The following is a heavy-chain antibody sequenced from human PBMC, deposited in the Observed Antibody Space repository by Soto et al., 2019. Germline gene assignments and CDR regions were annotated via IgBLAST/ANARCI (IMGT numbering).Heavy chain of an antibody. V-gene: IGHV3-23*01. CDR1: GFIFNNNA. D-gene: IGHD5-18*01. CDR2: ISDSGGST. J-gene: IGHJ4*02. Sequence: GGSLRVSCAASGFIFNNNAMSWARQAPGKGLEWVSVISDSGGSTYYADSVKGRFTISRDNSKNTLYLQMNSLRVEDTAVYYCAKAREGYSPFDYWGQGTLVTVS. CDR3: AKAREGYSPFDY.